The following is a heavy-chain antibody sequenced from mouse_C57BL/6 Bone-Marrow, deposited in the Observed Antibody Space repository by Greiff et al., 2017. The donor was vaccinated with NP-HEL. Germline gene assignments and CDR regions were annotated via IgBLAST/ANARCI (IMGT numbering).Heavy chain of an antibody. CDR2: IYPGGGIT. D-gene: IGHD1-1*01. J-gene: IGHJ2*01. CDR3: ARSNYGTGFDY. Sequence: VMLVESGPELVKPGASVKISCKASGYSFTSYYIHWVKQRPGQGLGWIGWIYPGGGITKYNGKFKGRAILTADTSSSTAYMQLSSLTSEDAAVYYCARSNYGTGFDYWGQGTTLTVSS. V-gene: IGHV1-66*01. CDR1: GYSFTSYY.